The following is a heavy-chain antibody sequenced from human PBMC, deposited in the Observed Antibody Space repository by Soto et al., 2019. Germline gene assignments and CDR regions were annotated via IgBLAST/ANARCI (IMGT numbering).Heavy chain of an antibody. J-gene: IGHJ6*02. CDR3: ARDHRVYYDSSGYTPGQFYYYGMDV. D-gene: IGHD3-22*01. CDR1: GFTFSSYA. CDR2: ISYDGSNK. Sequence: PGGSLRLSCAASGFTFSSYAMHWVCQAPGKGLEWVAVISYDGSNKYYADSVKGRFTISRDNSKNTLYLQMNSLRAEDTAVYYCARDHRVYYDSSGYTPGQFYYYGMDVWGQGTTVTVSS. V-gene: IGHV3-30-3*01.